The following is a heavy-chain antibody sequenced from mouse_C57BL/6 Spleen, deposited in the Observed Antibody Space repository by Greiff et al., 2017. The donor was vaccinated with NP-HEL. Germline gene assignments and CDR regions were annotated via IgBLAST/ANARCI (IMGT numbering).Heavy chain of an antibody. J-gene: IGHJ3*01. CDR1: GFTFSSYA. CDR3: ANYYGSSGFAY. D-gene: IGHD1-1*01. V-gene: IGHV5-4*01. Sequence: EVQVVESGGGLVKPGGSLKLSCAASGFTFSSYAMSWVRQTPEKRLEWVATISDGGSYTYHPDNVKGRFTISRDNAKNNLYLQMSHLKSEDTAMYYCANYYGSSGFAYWGQGTLVTVSA. CDR2: ISDGGSYT.